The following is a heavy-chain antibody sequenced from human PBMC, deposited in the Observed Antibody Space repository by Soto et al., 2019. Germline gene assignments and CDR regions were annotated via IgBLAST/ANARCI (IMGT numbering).Heavy chain of an antibody. CDR3: VKDEGIEAMDV. D-gene: IGHD3-3*02. CDR1: GFTFGDYA. V-gene: IGHV3-21*01. J-gene: IGHJ6*02. Sequence: PGGSLRLSCTASGFTFGDYAMSWFRQAPGKGLEWVASITSSGSYVYYADSVKGRLSASRDNAKNSLSLQMDSLRPDDTAIYFCVKDEGIEAMDVWGQGTTVTVSS. CDR2: ITSSGSYV.